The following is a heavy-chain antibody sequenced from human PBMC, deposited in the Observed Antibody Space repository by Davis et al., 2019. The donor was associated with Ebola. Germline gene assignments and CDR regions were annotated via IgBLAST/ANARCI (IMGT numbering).Heavy chain of an antibody. V-gene: IGHV3-74*01. Sequence: PRGSLRLSCAASGFTFSSYWMHWVRQAPGKGLVWVSRINSDGSSTSYADSVKGRFTISRDNAKNTLYLQMNSLRAEDTAVYYCARGTSSGWYEGYYYGMDVWGQGTTVTVSS. J-gene: IGHJ6*02. CDR2: INSDGSST. CDR1: GFTFSSYW. D-gene: IGHD6-19*01. CDR3: ARGTSSGWYEGYYYGMDV.